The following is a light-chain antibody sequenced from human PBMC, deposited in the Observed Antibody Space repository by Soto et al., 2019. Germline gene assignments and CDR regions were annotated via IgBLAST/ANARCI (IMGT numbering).Light chain of an antibody. CDR2: AAS. Sequence: ETVMTQSPVILSLSPGDRATLSCRASHSVRSNLAWYQQKPGQPPRLLIYAASTRATGIPGRFSGSGSGTEFTLTISSLQSEDSAVYYCQQYNDWPPLTFGGGTKVEIK. CDR3: QQYNDWPPLT. J-gene: IGKJ4*01. CDR1: HSVRSN. V-gene: IGKV3-15*01.